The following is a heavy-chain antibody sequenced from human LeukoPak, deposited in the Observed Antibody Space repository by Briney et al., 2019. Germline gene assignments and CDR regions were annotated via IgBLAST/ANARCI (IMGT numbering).Heavy chain of an antibody. CDR3: ARQEAYYYGSSGYWMNWFDP. V-gene: IGHV5-51*01. Sequence: GESLQISCKGSGYSFTSYWIGWVRQMPGKGLEWMGIIYPGDSDTRYSPSFQGQVTISADKSISTAYLQWSSLKASDTAMYYCARQEAYYYGSSGYWMNWFDPWGQGTLVTVSS. CDR2: IYPGDSDT. J-gene: IGHJ5*02. CDR1: GYSFTSYW. D-gene: IGHD3-22*01.